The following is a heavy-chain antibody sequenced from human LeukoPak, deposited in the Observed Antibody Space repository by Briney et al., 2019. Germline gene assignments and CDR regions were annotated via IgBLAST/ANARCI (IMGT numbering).Heavy chain of an antibody. CDR1: GYTFTSYY. Sequence: GASVKVSCKASGYTFTSYYMHWVRQAPGQGLEWMGIINPSGGSTSYAQKFQGRVTMTRDTSTSTVYMELSSLRSEDTAVHYCARDRTPHGGNSGTDYWGQGTLVTVSS. CDR3: ARDRTPHGGNSGTDY. V-gene: IGHV1-46*01. J-gene: IGHJ4*02. D-gene: IGHD4-23*01. CDR2: INPSGGST.